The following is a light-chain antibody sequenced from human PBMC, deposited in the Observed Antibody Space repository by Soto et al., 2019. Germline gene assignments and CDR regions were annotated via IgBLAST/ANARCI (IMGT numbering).Light chain of an antibody. V-gene: IGKV3-15*01. CDR2: GTS. CDR1: QSVRTK. Sequence: EMVMTQSPATLSVSLGERATLSCRASQSVRTKLVWYQQKPGQAPRLLIYGTSTRAPGIPARFSGSGSGTKFTLTISNLQSEDFALYYRQQHDQGWTVGQGTEVEIK. CDR3: QQHDQGWT. J-gene: IGKJ1*01.